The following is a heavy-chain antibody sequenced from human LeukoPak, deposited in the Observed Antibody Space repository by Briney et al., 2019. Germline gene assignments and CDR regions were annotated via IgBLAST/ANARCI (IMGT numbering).Heavy chain of an antibody. CDR1: GGSISSYY. CDR3: ARVFRRYSGYDTYYYYYCMDV. V-gene: IGHV4-59*01. Sequence: PSETLSLTXTVSGGSISSYYWSWIRQPPGKGLEWIGYIYYSGSTNYNPSLKSRVTISVDTSKNQFSLKLSSVTAADTAVYYCARVFRRYSGYDTYYYYYCMDVWGKGTTVTVSS. J-gene: IGHJ6*03. D-gene: IGHD5-12*01. CDR2: IYYSGST.